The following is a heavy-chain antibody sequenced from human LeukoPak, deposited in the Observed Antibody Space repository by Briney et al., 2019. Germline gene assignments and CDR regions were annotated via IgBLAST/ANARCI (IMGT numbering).Heavy chain of an antibody. D-gene: IGHD1-14*01. Sequence: SETLSLTCTVSGGSISSYYWSWIRQPPGKGLEWIGYIYYSGSTNYNPSLKSRVTISVDTSKNQFSLKLSSVTAADTAVYYCARELPGYYYYYMDVWGKGTTVTVSS. CDR1: GGSISSYY. J-gene: IGHJ6*03. V-gene: IGHV4-59*01. CDR2: IYYSGST. CDR3: ARELPGYYYYYMDV.